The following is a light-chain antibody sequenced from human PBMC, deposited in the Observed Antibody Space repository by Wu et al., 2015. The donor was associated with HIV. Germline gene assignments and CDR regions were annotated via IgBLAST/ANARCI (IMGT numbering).Light chain of an antibody. J-gene: IGKJ4*01. CDR1: QNVRVT. Sequence: EIVLTQSPGTLSLSPGERATLSCRASQNVRVTLAWYQQKPGQPPRLLIYDASNRATGIPDRFSGSGSGTDFTLSISSLEPEDSAVYYCQQRSNWLLSFGGGTKVEIK. CDR3: QQRSNWLLS. V-gene: IGKV3-11*01. CDR2: DAS.